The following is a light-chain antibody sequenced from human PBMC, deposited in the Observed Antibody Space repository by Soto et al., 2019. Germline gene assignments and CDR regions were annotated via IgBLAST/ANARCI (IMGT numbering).Light chain of an antibody. Sequence: QSALTQPPSASGSPGQSVTLSCTGTSSDVGGHDLVSWYQQHPGKAPTLIIYEVTKRPSGVPDRFSGSKSANSASLTVSGLQAEDEADYYCSSYAGNNNPYVFGTGTKVTVL. CDR1: SSDVGGHDL. CDR3: SSYAGNNNPYV. CDR2: EVT. V-gene: IGLV2-8*01. J-gene: IGLJ1*01.